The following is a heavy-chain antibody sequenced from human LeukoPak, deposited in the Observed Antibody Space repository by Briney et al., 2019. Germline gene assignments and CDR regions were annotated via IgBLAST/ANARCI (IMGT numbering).Heavy chain of an antibody. CDR3: ALGYSYDYVYFDY. CDR2: INPNSGGT. Sequence: ASVKVSCKASGYTFTGYYMHWVRQAPGQGLEWMGRINPNSGGTNYAQKFQGRVTMTRDTSISTAYMELSRLRSDDTAVYYCALGYSYDYVYFDYWGQRTLVTVSS. J-gene: IGHJ4*02. V-gene: IGHV1-2*06. CDR1: GYTFTGYY. D-gene: IGHD5-18*01.